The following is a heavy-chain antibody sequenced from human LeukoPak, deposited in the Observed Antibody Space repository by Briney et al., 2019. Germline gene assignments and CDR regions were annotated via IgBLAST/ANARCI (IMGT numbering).Heavy chain of an antibody. Sequence: GASVKVSCKASGGTFSSYAISWVRQAPGQGLEWMGGIIPIFGTANYAQKIQGRVTITTDESTSTAYMELSSLRSEDTAVYYCARDPGVVPAPRRYYYYMDVWGKGTTVTVSS. D-gene: IGHD2-2*01. J-gene: IGHJ6*03. V-gene: IGHV1-69*05. CDR1: GGTFSSYA. CDR2: IIPIFGTA. CDR3: ARDPGVVPAPRRYYYYMDV.